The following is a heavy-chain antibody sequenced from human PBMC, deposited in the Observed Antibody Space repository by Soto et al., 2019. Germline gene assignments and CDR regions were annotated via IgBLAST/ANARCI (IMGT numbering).Heavy chain of an antibody. CDR3: AREGPDGTTNQCYQRGFDD. V-gene: IGHV3-66*01. D-gene: IGHD2-8*01. Sequence: PGGPLRLSCAASGFSVSSSYMSWVRQGPGEGLEWVSIIYGGGSRHYADSVKGRFTISRGNSRNTLYLQMNSLRAEDTAIYYCAREGPDGTTNQCYQRGFDDWGQGTLGTV. J-gene: IGHJ4*02. CDR1: GFSVSSSY. CDR2: IYGGGSR.